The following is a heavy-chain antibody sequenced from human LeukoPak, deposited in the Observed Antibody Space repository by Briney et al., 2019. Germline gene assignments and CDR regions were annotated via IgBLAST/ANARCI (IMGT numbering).Heavy chain of an antibody. CDR1: GFTFSSYG. D-gene: IGHD6-6*01. CDR3: AKDFSGSSSGFDY. Sequence: GGSLRLSCAASGFTFSSYGMHWVRQAPGKGLEWVAVIWYGGSNKYYADSVKGRFTISRDNSKNTLYLQMNSLRAEDTAVYYCAKDFSGSSSGFDYWGQGTLVTVSS. CDR2: IWYGGSNK. J-gene: IGHJ4*02. V-gene: IGHV3-30*02.